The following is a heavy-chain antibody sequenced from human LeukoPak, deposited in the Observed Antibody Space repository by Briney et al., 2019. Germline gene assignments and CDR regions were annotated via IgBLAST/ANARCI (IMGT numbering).Heavy chain of an antibody. J-gene: IGHJ4*02. CDR1: GGSFSGYY. Sequence: PSETLSLTCAVYGGSFSGYYWSWIRQPPGKGLEWIGEINHSGSTNYNPSLKSRVTISVDTSKNQFSPKLSSVTAADTAVYYCSRARSGYYSYYFDYWGQGTLVTVSS. CDR2: INHSGST. V-gene: IGHV4-34*01. CDR3: SRARSGYYSYYFDY. D-gene: IGHD3-3*01.